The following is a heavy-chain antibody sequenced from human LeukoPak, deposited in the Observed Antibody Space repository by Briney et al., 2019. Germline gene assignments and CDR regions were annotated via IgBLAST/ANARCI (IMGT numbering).Heavy chain of an antibody. CDR1: GFPFISYG. CDR2: FIGSGGRT. D-gene: IGHD3-22*01. Sequence: GALRLSCAASGFPFISYGMSWVRRAPGKALEGVSAFIGSGGRTYYADSVKGRFTISRDNSKNTLYLQMNSLRAEDTAVYYCAKDRPMYDYDSNGSLDYWGQGTLVTVSS. CDR3: AKDRPMYDYDSNGSLDY. V-gene: IGHV3-23*01. J-gene: IGHJ4*02.